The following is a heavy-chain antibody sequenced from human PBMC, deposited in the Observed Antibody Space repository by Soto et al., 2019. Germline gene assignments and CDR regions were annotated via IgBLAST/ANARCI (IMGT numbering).Heavy chain of an antibody. J-gene: IGHJ4*01. CDR2: INGDGSFT. CDR1: AFTFKNHW. Sequence: GGSVRLSCAASAFTFKNHWMHWVRQVPGKGPVWVSRINGDGSFTSYADAVKGRFTISRDNAKNTLSLQMNSLRAEDTAVYYCAREIYDNYDGSSFDHWGHGTLVTVSS. CDR3: AREIYDNYDGSSFDH. D-gene: IGHD3-22*01. V-gene: IGHV3-74*01.